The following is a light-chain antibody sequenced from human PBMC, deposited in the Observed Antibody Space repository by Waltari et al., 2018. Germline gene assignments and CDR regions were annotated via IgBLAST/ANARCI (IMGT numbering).Light chain of an antibody. CDR2: RVS. J-gene: IGKJ4*01. CDR1: QSLLHSDGNTY. Sequence: DIVMTQSPVSLPVTPGEPASISCRSSQSLLHSDGNTYLYWYLQKPGQPPRLRIYRVSNRFSGVPDRFSGSGSGTDFTLKISRVEAEDVGLYYCMQALQSPLTFGGGTKVEIK. V-gene: IGKV2-29*02. CDR3: MQALQSPLT.